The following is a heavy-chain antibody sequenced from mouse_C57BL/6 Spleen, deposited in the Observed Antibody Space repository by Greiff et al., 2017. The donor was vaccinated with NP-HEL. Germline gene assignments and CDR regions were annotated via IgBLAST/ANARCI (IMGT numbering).Heavy chain of an antibody. J-gene: IGHJ3*01. CDR1: GYTFTSYW. CDR3: ARSRSTVVAEGFAY. V-gene: IGHV1-64*01. Sequence: QVQLQQSGAELVKPGASVKLSCKASGYTFTSYWMHWVKQRPGQGLEWIGMIHPNSGSTNYNEKFKSKATLTVDKSSSTAYMQLSSLTSEDSAVYYCARSRSTVVAEGFAYWGQGTLVTVSA. CDR2: IHPNSGST. D-gene: IGHD1-1*01.